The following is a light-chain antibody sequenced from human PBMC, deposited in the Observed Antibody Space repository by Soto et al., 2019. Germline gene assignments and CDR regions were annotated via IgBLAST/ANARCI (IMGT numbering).Light chain of an antibody. CDR1: SSNIGSNT. J-gene: IGLJ3*02. V-gene: IGLV1-44*01. CDR3: AAWDDSLNGWV. CDR2: NNN. Sequence: QSVLTQPPSASGTPGQRVTISCSGSSSNIGSNTVNWYQQLPGTAPKLLIYNNNQRPSGVPDRFSGSKSGTSASLAISGLQSEDEDDYYCAAWDDSLNGWVFGGGTKLTVL.